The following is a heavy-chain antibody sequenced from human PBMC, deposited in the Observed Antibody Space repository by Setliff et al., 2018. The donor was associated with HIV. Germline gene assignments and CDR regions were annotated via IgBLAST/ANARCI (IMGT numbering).Heavy chain of an antibody. Sequence: SETLSLTCTVSGPSINIHYWSWIRQSPGKAFEWIGYIYSTGGTNYNPSLQSRVTISMVASRNQFSLKVTSVTAADTAVYYCAKGAGFYGDYTFDHWGQGRQVTVSS. D-gene: IGHD4-17*01. V-gene: IGHV4-59*11. J-gene: IGHJ4*02. CDR2: IYSTGGT. CDR3: AKGAGFYGDYTFDH. CDR1: GPSINIHY.